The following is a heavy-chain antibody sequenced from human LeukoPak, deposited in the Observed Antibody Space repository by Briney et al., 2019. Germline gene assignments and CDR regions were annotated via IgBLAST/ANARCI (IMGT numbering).Heavy chain of an antibody. CDR1: GGSISTYY. CDR2: IYFSGTT. D-gene: IGHD6-19*01. V-gene: IGHV4-59*12. J-gene: IGHJ5*02. CDR3: ARGWQWLGHNWFDP. Sequence: PSETLSLTCTVSGGSISTYYWSWIRQPPGKGLEWIGYIYFSGTTNYNPSLKSRVTISVDTSKNQFSLKLSSVTAADTAVYYCARGWQWLGHNWFDPWGQGTLVTVSS.